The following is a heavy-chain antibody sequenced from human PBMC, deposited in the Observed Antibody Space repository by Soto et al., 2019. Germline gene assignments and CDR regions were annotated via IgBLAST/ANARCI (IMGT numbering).Heavy chain of an antibody. CDR3: ASVTVTTVPYYYYYYMDV. V-gene: IGHV4-39*01. CDR2: IYYSGST. Sequence: SETLSLTCTVSGGSISSSSYYWGWIRQPPGKGLEWIGSIYYSGSTYYNPSLKSRVTISVDTSKNQFSLKLSSVTAADTAVYYCASVTVTTVPYYYYYYMDVWGKGTTVTVSS. CDR1: GGSISSSSYY. J-gene: IGHJ6*03. D-gene: IGHD4-17*01.